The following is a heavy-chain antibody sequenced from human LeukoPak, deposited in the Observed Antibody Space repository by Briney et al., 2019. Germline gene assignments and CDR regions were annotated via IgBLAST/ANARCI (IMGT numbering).Heavy chain of an antibody. Sequence: PGGSLRLSCAASGFTFSSYAMHWVRQAPGKGLEWVALISSDGSNKYYADSVKGRFTISRDNSKNTLYLQMNSLRAEDTAVYYCARGRRILWRDPNAGDFFDYWGQGTLVIVSS. V-gene: IGHV3-30-3*01. J-gene: IGHJ4*02. D-gene: IGHD2/OR15-2a*01. CDR3: ARGRRILWRDPNAGDFFDY. CDR2: ISSDGSNK. CDR1: GFTFSSYA.